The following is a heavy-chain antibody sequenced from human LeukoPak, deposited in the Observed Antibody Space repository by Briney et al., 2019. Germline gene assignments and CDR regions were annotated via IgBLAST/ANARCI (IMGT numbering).Heavy chain of an antibody. CDR1: DSIFSSYW. D-gene: IGHD3-16*01. Sequence: GESLKISCQGFDSIFSSYWIGWVRQLPGKGLEWMGIIYPGDSDTRYGPSFQGQVTISADKSICTAYLQWSGLYVSAPARYFCARRGVASGQFGDLDYWGQGTLVTVSS. V-gene: IGHV5-51*01. CDR3: ARRGVASGQFGDLDY. CDR2: IYPGDSDT. J-gene: IGHJ4*02.